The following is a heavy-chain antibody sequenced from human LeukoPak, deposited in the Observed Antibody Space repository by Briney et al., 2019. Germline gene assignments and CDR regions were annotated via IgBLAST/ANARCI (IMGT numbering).Heavy chain of an antibody. CDR1: GYTFTGYA. CDR2: IIPIFGTA. Sequence: GASVKVSCKASGYTFTGYAMNWVRQAPGQGLGWMGGIIPIFGTANYAQKFQGRVTITTDESTSTAYMELSSLRSEDTAVYYCARDVLGYCSGGSCYLGSWGQGTLVTVSS. J-gene: IGHJ4*02. CDR3: ARDVLGYCSGGSCYLGS. V-gene: IGHV1-69*05. D-gene: IGHD2-15*01.